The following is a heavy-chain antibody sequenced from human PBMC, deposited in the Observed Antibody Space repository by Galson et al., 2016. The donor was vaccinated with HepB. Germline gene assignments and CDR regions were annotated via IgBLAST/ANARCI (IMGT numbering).Heavy chain of an antibody. Sequence: LSLTCGVSSGYIKNSNYWSWVRQPPGKGLEWIGEVSNKGKTNFNPSLASRLSMSFDMSTNEASLRLNFMTAEDTATYFCTRESGAFVPFGFWGQGAPVVVSS. CDR2: VSNKGKT. J-gene: IGHJ4*02. D-gene: IGHD3-16*01. CDR1: SGYIKNSNY. V-gene: IGHV4-4*01. CDR3: TRESGAFVPFGF.